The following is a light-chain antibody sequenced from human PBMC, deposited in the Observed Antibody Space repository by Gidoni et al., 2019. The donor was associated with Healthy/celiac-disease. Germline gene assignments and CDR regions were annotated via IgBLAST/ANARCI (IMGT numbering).Light chain of an antibody. J-gene: IGKJ1*01. V-gene: IGKV2-28*01. CDR2: LGS. Sequence: DIVMTQSPLSLPVTPGEPASISCRSSHSLLHSNGYKDLDWYLQKPGQSPQLLIYLGSNRASGVPDRFSGSGSGTDFTLKISRVEAEDVGVYYCMQALGTFGQGTKVEIK. CDR1: HSLLHSNGYKD. CDR3: MQALGT.